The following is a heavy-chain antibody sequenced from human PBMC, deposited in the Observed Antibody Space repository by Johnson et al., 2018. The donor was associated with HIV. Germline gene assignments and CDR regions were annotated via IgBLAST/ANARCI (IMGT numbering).Heavy chain of an antibody. Sequence: EQLVESGGGLVQPGGSLRVSCAASGFTFSDYYMSWIRQAPGKGLEWVSVIYSGGSTYYADSVKGRFTISRDNSKNTLYLQMNSLRAEDTAVYYCARGRVKFARVVVVARPAFDIWGQGTMVTVSS. V-gene: IGHV3-66*01. CDR1: GFTFSDYY. J-gene: IGHJ3*02. CDR3: ARGRVKFARVVVVARPAFDI. D-gene: IGHD2-15*01. CDR2: IYSGGST.